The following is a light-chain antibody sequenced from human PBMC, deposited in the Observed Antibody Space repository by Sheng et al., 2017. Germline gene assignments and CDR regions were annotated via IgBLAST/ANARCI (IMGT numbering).Light chain of an antibody. Sequence: EIVMTQSPATLSVSPGERATLSCRASQSISFNLAWYQQQPGQVPRLLIYGASTRVTGIPARFSGSGSGTEFTLTITSLQSEDSAVYYCQQYNNWPPYSFGLGDQAGNQT. J-gene: IGKJ2*03. CDR2: GAS. V-gene: IGKV3-15*01. CDR1: QSISFN. CDR3: QQYNNWPPYS.